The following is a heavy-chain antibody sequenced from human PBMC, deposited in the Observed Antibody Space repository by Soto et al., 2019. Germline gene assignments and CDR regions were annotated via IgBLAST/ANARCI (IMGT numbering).Heavy chain of an antibody. D-gene: IGHD3-10*01. J-gene: IGHJ6*02. CDR1: GYTFARYG. CDR3: ARSGSMPYYYYSMDV. CDR2: ISGHNGDT. V-gene: IGHV1-18*01. Sequence: ASLKVSCKASGYTFARYGIDWVRQAPGQGLEWMGWISGHNGDTKYVQKFQGRVSMTTDTSTSTASMELRSLRSDDTAVYYCARSGSMPYYYYSMDVWGQGTTVTVSS.